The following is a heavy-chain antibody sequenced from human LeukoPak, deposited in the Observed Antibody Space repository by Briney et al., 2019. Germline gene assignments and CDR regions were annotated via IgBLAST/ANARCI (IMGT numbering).Heavy chain of an antibody. CDR3: AKDLSDGITIFGVVIIRAFDY. V-gene: IGHV3-23*01. CDR2: ISGSGGST. D-gene: IGHD3-3*01. J-gene: IGHJ4*02. Sequence: QPGGSLRLSCAASGFTFSTYTMNWIRQAPGKGLEWVSAISGSGGSTYYADSVKGRFTISRDNSKNTLYLQMNSLRAEDTAVYYCAKDLSDGITIFGVVIIRAFDYWGQGTLVTVSS. CDR1: GFTFSTYT.